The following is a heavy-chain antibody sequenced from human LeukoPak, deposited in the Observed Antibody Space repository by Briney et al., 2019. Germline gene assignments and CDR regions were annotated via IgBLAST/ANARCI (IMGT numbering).Heavy chain of an antibody. D-gene: IGHD2-15*01. CDR3: AKELSGWYFDL. V-gene: IGHV3-23*01. J-gene: IGHJ2*01. CDR1: GFTFSSYA. Sequence: GGSLRLSCAASGFTFSSYAMSWVRQAPGKGLEWVSAIIGSAGSTYYADSVKGRFTISRDNSKNTLYVQMNSLRAEDTAVYYCAKELSGWYFDLWGRGTLVTVSS. CDR2: IIGSAGST.